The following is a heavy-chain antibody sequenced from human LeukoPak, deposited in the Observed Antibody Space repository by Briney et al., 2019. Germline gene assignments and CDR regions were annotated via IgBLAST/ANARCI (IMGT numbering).Heavy chain of an antibody. CDR2: IKKDGSEK. CDR3: ARPGGDYYDSSGYYGEFDY. D-gene: IGHD3-22*01. V-gene: IGHV3-7*01. CDR1: EFSVGSNY. Sequence: PGGSLRLSCAASEFSVGSNYMTWVRQAPGKGLEWVANIKKDGSEKYYVDSVKGRFTISRDNAKNSLYLQMNSLRAEDTAVYYCARPGGDYYDSSGYYGEFDYWGQGTLVTVSS. J-gene: IGHJ4*02.